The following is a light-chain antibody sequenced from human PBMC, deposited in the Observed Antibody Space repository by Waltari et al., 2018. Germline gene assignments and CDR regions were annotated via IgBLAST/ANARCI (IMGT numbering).Light chain of an antibody. J-gene: IGKJ1*01. V-gene: IGKV4-1*01. CDR1: QSVLYSSNNKNY. CDR3: QQYYSTPWT. Sequence: DIVMTQSPDSLAVSLGERATINCKSTQSVLYSSNNKNYLAWYQQKPGQPPKLPIYWASTRDSGVPDRFSGSGSGTDFTLTISSLQAEDVAVYYCQQYYSTPWTFGQGTKVEIK. CDR2: WAS.